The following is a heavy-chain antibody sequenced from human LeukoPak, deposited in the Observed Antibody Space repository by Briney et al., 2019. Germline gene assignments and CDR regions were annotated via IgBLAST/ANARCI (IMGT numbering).Heavy chain of an antibody. Sequence: AGGSLRLSCAASGFTFSSYSMNWVRQAPGKGLEWVSSISSSSSYIYYADSVKGRFTISRDNAKNSLYLQMNSLRAEDTAVYYCARVAVAGDYYWGQGTLVTVPS. J-gene: IGHJ4*02. CDR3: ARVAVAGDYY. D-gene: IGHD6-19*01. CDR1: GFTFSSYS. V-gene: IGHV3-21*01. CDR2: ISSSSSYI.